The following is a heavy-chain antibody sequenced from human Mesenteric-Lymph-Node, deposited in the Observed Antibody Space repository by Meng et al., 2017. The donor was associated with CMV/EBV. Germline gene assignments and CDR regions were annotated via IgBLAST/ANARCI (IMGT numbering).Heavy chain of an antibody. D-gene: IGHD3-10*01. V-gene: IGHV3-13*04. CDR3: ARSPYYSGSRYFDF. CDR1: GFTFSRFD. Sequence: GESLKISCAASGFTFSRFDFHWVRQGPGQGLEWVSAIGSAGDTYYPDSVKGRFTISRENAKNSFYLQMNSLTAADTAVYYCARSPYYSGSRYFDFWGQGTLVTVSS. J-gene: IGHJ4*02. CDR2: IGSAGDT.